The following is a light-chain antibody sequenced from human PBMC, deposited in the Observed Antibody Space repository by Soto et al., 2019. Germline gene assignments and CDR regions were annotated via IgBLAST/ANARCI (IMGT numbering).Light chain of an antibody. V-gene: IGKV1-5*01. Sequence: DLQMTQSPSTLSASLGDRVTITCRASQSISDRLAWYQHKPGEAPKVLIFDASRLEAGVPSRFSGSGSGTEFSLTISSLQPDDLVTYYCQHYGYVWTFGQGTKVEI. CDR3: QHYGYVWT. CDR2: DAS. CDR1: QSISDR. J-gene: IGKJ1*01.